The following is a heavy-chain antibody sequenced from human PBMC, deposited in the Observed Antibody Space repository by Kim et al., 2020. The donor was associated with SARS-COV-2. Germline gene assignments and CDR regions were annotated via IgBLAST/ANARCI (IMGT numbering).Heavy chain of an antibody. Sequence: GESLKISCQASAYSFTNDYIAWVRQVPGKGLEWVARIHPTDSYINFGPSFQGHVTVSVDKAVNTVFLHCGSLRTSDTAIYYCARLPRPSNWFNWYFDLWG. CDR1: AYSFTNDY. CDR2: IHPTDSYI. D-gene: IGHD2-2*01. CDR3: ARLPRPSNWFNWYFDL. J-gene: IGHJ2*01. V-gene: IGHV5-10-1*01.